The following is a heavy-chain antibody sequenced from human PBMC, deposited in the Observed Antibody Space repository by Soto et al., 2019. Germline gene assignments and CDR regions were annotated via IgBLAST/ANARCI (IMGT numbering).Heavy chain of an antibody. CDR1: GFTFSSYD. J-gene: IGHJ4*02. D-gene: IGHD2-15*01. Sequence: QPAGSLKLSCAASGFTFSSYDMNWVRQAPGKGLEWVSGVSASGSITSYADSAKGRFTISRDNAKNTVFLQMTGLRAEDTAVYFCAKGDCRGGRCYRGFGYWGQGTLVTVSS. V-gene: IGHV3-23*01. CDR3: AKGDCRGGRCYRGFGY. CDR2: VSASGSIT.